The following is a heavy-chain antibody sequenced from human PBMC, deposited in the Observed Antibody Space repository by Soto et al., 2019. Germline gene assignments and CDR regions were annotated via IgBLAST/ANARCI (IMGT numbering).Heavy chain of an antibody. J-gene: IGHJ6*03. Sequence: QITLKESGPTLVKPTQTLTLTCTFSGFSLSTTAAGVGWVRQPPGKGLEWLALIYWDDHKRFSPSLKNRLTITKDTSQTQVVLTMTDMDHVDTATYYCARKAYYPGSGPCAEDCYMDVWGNGTTVIVSS. V-gene: IGHV2-5*02. D-gene: IGHD3-10*01. CDR3: ARKAYYPGSGPCAEDCYMDV. CDR1: GFSLSTTAAG. CDR2: IYWDDHK.